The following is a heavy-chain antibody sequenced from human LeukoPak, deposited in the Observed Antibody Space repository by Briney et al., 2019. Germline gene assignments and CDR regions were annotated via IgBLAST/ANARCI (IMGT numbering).Heavy chain of an antibody. J-gene: IGHJ4*02. V-gene: IGHV4-39*07. CDR2: IYHIGST. CDR3: AREPDSGSYYDY. D-gene: IGHD1-26*01. Sequence: ASETLSLTCTVSGASISKIEDYWGWLRQSPGKGLEWIGTIYHIGSTYYNPSLKSRVTMSVDASKNQFSLKLSSVTAADTAVYYCAREPDSGSYYDYWGQGTLVTVSS. CDR1: GASISKIEDY.